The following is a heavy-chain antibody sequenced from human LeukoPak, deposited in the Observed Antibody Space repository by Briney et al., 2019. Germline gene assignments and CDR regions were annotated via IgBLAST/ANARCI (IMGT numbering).Heavy chain of an antibody. D-gene: IGHD3-22*01. CDR2: ISGSSGNA. CDR1: GFTFSSYA. J-gene: IGHJ4*02. CDR3: AKVGAKDDRTGSLGHYFDY. V-gene: IGHV3-23*01. Sequence: GGSLRLSCAASGFTFSSYAINWVRQVPEKGLEWVSAISGSSGNANYADSVKGRFTVSRDNSKNTLYLQMISLRAEDTALYYCAKVGAKDDRTGSLGHYFDYWGQGILVIVSS.